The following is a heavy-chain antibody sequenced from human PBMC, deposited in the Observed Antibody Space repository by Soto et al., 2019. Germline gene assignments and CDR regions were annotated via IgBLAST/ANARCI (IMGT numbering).Heavy chain of an antibody. CDR1: GFTFSSYG. V-gene: IGHV3-30*18. D-gene: IGHD3-3*01. J-gene: IGHJ5*02. CDR3: AKPYFIFNSCFDNWFDP. CDR2: ISYDGANK. Sequence: QVQLVESGGGVVQPGRTLRLSCAASGFTFSSYGIHWVRQAPGKGLEWVALISYDGANKYYADSVKGRFTISRDNSKNTLYLQMNSLRPEDTAVYYCAKPYFIFNSCFDNWFDPWGQGTLVTVSS.